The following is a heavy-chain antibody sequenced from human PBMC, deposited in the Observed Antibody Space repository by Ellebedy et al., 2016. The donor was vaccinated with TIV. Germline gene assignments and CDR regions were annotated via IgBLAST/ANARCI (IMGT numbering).Heavy chain of an antibody. D-gene: IGHD2-15*01. J-gene: IGHJ6*02. CDR1: GFPFSSFE. V-gene: IGHV3-48*03. Sequence: PGGSLRLSCAASGFPFSSFEFNWVRQSPGKGLEWVSYISSSGTTKYYADSVKGRFTISRDNAKNSLYLQMNSLRAEDTAVYYCAAAHYYFCGKDVWGQGTRVTVSS. CDR2: ISSSGTTK. CDR3: AAAHYYFCGKDV.